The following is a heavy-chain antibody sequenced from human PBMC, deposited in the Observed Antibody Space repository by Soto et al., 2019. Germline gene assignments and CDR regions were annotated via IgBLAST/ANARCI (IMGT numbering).Heavy chain of an antibody. CDR2: IYYSGST. V-gene: IGHV4-31*03. D-gene: IGHD3-9*01. CDR1: GGSISSGAYY. CDR3: ARHRAAPAHYDILTNWFDP. Sequence: PSETLSLTCTVSGGSISSGAYYWSWIRQHPGKGLEWIGYIYYSGSTYYNPSLKSRVTISVDTSKNQFSLKLSSVTAADTAVYYCARHRAAPAHYDILTNWFDPWGQGALVTVSS. J-gene: IGHJ5*02.